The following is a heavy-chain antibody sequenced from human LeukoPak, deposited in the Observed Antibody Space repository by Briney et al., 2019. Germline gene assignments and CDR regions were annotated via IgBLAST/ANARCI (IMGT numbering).Heavy chain of an antibody. Sequence: SETLSLTCTVSGGSISSSSFYWGWIRQPPGKGLEWIGSISYSGSTSYNPYLKSRVTISVDTSKNQFSLKLSSVTAADTAVYYCVRRLFGEPRVDYWGQGTLVTVSA. CDR3: VRRLFGEPRVDY. D-gene: IGHD3-10*01. J-gene: IGHJ4*02. V-gene: IGHV4-39*01. CDR2: ISYSGST. CDR1: GGSISSSSFY.